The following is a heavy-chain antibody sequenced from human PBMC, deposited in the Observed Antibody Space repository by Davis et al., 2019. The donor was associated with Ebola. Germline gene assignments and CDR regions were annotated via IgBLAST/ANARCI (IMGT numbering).Heavy chain of an antibody. CDR3: ARSEDFLYAFDI. D-gene: IGHD3-3*01. Sequence: GESLKISCAASGFTFSSYSMNWVRQAPGKGLEWVSSISSSSSYIYYADSVKGRFTISRDNAKNSLYLQMNSLRAEDTAVYYCARSEDFLYAFDIWGQGTMVTVSS. J-gene: IGHJ3*02. CDR1: GFTFSSYS. V-gene: IGHV3-21*01. CDR2: ISSSSSYI.